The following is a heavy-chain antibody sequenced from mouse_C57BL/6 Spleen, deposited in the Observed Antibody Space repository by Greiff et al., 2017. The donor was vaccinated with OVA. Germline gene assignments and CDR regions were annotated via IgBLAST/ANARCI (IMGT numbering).Heavy chain of an antibody. V-gene: IGHV1-82*01. CDR1: GYAFSSSW. J-gene: IGHJ4*01. Sequence: QVQLKESGPELVKPGASVKISCKASGYAFSSSWMNWVKQRPGKGLEWIGRIYPGDGDTNYNGKFKGKATLTADKSSSTAYMQLSSLTSEDSAVYFCARPIYYGLYAMDYWGQGTSVTVSS. D-gene: IGHD2-2*01. CDR2: IYPGDGDT. CDR3: ARPIYYGLYAMDY.